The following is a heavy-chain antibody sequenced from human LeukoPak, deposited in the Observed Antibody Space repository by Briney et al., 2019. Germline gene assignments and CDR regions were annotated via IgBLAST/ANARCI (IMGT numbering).Heavy chain of an antibody. CDR2: IYNSGST. CDR3: ARTLVVPAARWLNFDY. D-gene: IGHD2-2*01. V-gene: IGHV4-59*01. CDR1: GGSISIYY. J-gene: IGHJ4*02. Sequence: PSETLSLTCTVSGGSISIYYWSWIRQPPGKGLEWIGHIYNSGSTNYSPSLKSRVTISVDTSKNQFSLKLSSMTAADTAVYYCARTLVVPAARWLNFDYWGQGTLVTVSS.